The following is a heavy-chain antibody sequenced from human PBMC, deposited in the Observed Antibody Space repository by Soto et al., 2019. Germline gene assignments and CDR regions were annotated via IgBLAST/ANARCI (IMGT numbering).Heavy chain of an antibody. D-gene: IGHD3-10*01. V-gene: IGHV1-18*01. Sequence: ASVKVSCKASGYTFTSYGISWVRQAPGQGLEWMGWISAYNGNTNYAQKLQGRVTMTTNTSTSTAYMELRSLRSDDTAVYYCARDPRLWFGEFAFDYWGQGTLVTVSS. CDR2: ISAYNGNT. J-gene: IGHJ4*02. CDR3: ARDPRLWFGEFAFDY. CDR1: GYTFTSYG.